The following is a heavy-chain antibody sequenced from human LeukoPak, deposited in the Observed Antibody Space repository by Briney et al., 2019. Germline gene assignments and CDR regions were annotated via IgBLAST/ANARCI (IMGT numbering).Heavy chain of an antibody. Sequence: GGSLRLSCAASGFTFVDYAMHWVRQAPGKGLEWVSGISWNSGSIGYADSVKGRFTISRDNAKNSLDLQMNSLRAEDSAVYYCTRGTAFDFWGQGTVVTVSS. CDR3: TRGTAFDF. CDR2: ISWNSGSI. CDR1: GFTFVDYA. J-gene: IGHJ3*01. V-gene: IGHV3-9*01.